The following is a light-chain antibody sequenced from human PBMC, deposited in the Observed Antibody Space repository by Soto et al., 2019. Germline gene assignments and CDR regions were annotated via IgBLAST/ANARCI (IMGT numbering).Light chain of an antibody. Sequence: QAVVTQPPSVSGAPGQRVTISCTGSSSNIGTGYDAHWYQQFPGTAPKLLIYGNNNRPSGVPDRFSGSKSGTSASLAITGLQTEDEADYYCQSYDTSLRGWVFGGGTKLTVL. CDR2: GNN. V-gene: IGLV1-40*01. J-gene: IGLJ3*02. CDR1: SSNIGTGYD. CDR3: QSYDTSLRGWV.